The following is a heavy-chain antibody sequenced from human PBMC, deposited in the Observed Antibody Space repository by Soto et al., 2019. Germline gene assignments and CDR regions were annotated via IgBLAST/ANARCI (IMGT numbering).Heavy chain of an antibody. J-gene: IGHJ3*02. CDR1: GFTFSNYA. Sequence: GGSLRLSCAASGFTFSNYAMIWVRQAPGSGLEWVSGISGSGSGTYYADSVKGRFTISRDNSKNTLYLQMNSLRAEDTAVYYCAKGSGINVFDIWGQGTMVTVSS. D-gene: IGHD3-10*01. V-gene: IGHV3-23*01. CDR2: ISGSGSGT. CDR3: AKGSGINVFDI.